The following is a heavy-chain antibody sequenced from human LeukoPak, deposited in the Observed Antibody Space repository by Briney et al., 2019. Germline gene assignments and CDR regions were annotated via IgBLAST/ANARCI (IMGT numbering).Heavy chain of an antibody. J-gene: IGHJ4*02. CDR2: ISGSGGST. CDR3: ARGRDEWELRGYFDY. D-gene: IGHD1-26*01. Sequence: GGSLRLSCAASGFTFSSYAMSWVRQAPGKGLEWVSAISGSGGSTYYADSVKGRFTISRDNSKNTLYLQMNSLRAEATAVYYCARGRDEWELRGYFDYWGQGTLVTVSS. CDR1: GFTFSSYA. V-gene: IGHV3-23*01.